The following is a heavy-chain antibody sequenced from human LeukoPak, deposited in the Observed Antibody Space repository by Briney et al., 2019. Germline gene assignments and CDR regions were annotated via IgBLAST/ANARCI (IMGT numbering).Heavy chain of an antibody. D-gene: IGHD2-2*01. V-gene: IGHV3-30*18. Sequence: GGSLRLSCAASGFTFSSYVMHWVRQAPGKGLEWVAVISYDGSNKYYADSVKGRFTISRDNSKNTLYLQMNSLRAEDTAVYYCAKAFSGSSTSCYVQWGQGTLVTVSS. CDR1: GFTFSSYV. J-gene: IGHJ4*02. CDR3: AKAFSGSSTSCYVQ. CDR2: ISYDGSNK.